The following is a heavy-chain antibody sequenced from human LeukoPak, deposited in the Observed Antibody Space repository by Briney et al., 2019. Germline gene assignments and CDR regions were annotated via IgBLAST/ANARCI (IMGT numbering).Heavy chain of an antibody. J-gene: IGHJ4*02. CDR2: ISSSSSYI. CDR3: ARGAIYYDILTGYHYFDY. V-gene: IGHV3-21*01. CDR1: GFTFSSYW. Sequence: PGGSLRLSCAASGFTFSSYWMNWVRQAPGKGLEWVSSISSSSSYIYYADSVKGRFTISRDNAKNSLYLQMNSLRAEDTAVYYCARGAIYYDILTGYHYFDYWGQGTLVTVSS. D-gene: IGHD3-9*01.